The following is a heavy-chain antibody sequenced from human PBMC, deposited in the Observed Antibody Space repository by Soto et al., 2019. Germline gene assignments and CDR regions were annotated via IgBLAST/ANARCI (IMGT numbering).Heavy chain of an antibody. D-gene: IGHD1-1*01. CDR3: ARDRMTTYGSGKLYYFDY. J-gene: IGHJ4*02. CDR2: IYYSGIR. Sequence: KPSETLSLTCTVSGGSITNSSSYWGWIRQPPGKGLEWMGSIYYSGIRYNNPSLKSRVTMSVDTSKNQFSLRLTSVTAADTAVYYCARDRMTTYGSGKLYYFDYWGQGTPVTVSS. CDR1: GGSITNSSSY. V-gene: IGHV4-39*02.